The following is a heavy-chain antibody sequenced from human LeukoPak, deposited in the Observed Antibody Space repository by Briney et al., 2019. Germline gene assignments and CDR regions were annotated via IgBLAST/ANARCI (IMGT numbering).Heavy chain of an antibody. V-gene: IGHV4-34*01. Sequence: PSETLSLICAVHGGSFSGYYWSWIRQPPGKGLEWIGEINHSGSTNYNPSLKSRVTISVDTSKNQFSLKLSSVTAADTAVYYCARGVGGYDMYYYYGMDVWGQGTTVTVSS. CDR1: GGSFSGYY. CDR3: ARGVGGYDMYYYYGMDV. J-gene: IGHJ6*02. D-gene: IGHD5-12*01. CDR2: INHSGST.